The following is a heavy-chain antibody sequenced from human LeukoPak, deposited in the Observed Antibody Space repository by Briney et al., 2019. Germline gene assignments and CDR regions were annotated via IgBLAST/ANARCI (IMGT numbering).Heavy chain of an antibody. CDR3: AREGIAVAKDYYYYGMDV. Sequence: ASVKVSCKASGGTFSSDAISWVRQAPGQGLEWMGGIIPIFGTANYAQKFQGRVTITADESTSTAYMELSSLRSEDTAVYYCAREGIAVAKDYYYYGMDVWGQRTTVTVSS. J-gene: IGHJ6*02. V-gene: IGHV1-69*13. CDR1: GGTFSSDA. CDR2: IIPIFGTA. D-gene: IGHD6-19*01.